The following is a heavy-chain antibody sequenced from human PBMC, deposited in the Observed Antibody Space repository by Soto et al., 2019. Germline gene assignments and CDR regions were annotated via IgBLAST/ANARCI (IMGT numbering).Heavy chain of an antibody. CDR3: ARDYDGFDY. D-gene: IGHD3-16*01. CDR1: SVSITSSNW. CDR2: ISHSGTV. V-gene: IGHV4-4*02. J-gene: IGHJ4*02. Sequence: TSETLSLTCDVSSVSITSSNWWTWVRQPPGKGLEWLGKISHSGTVNYNATLRSRVTISVDKPKNQLSLKLMSVTAADTAAYYCARDYDGFDYWGPGILVTVSS.